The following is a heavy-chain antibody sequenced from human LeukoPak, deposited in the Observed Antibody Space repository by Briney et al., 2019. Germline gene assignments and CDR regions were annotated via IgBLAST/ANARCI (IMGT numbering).Heavy chain of an antibody. V-gene: IGHV3-30*02. CDR2: IRYDGSHK. D-gene: IGHD5-18*01. Sequence: PGGSLRLSCAASGFIFSDYVMNWLRQAPGRGLEWVAYIRYDGSHKTYTESVTGRFTFSRDKSKNTTYVQMNSVTAQEPAVSYLSKDRALGYSYDFDSWGQGTLVTVSS. J-gene: IGHJ4*02. CDR1: GFIFSDYV. CDR3: SKDRALGYSYDFDS.